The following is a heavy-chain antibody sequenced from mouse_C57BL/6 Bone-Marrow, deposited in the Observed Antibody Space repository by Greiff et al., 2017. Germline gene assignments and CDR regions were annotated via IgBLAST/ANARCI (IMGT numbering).Heavy chain of an antibody. CDR3: ARARLHGYFDV. CDR2: IDPSDSYT. Sequence: QVQLQQPGAELVRPGTSVKLSCKASGYTFTSYWMHWVKQRPGQGLEWIGVIDPSDSYTNYNQKFKGKATLTVDTSSSTAYMQLSSLTSEDSAVYYCARARLHGYFDVWGTGTTVNVSS. V-gene: IGHV1-59*01. J-gene: IGHJ1*03. CDR1: GYTFTSYW. D-gene: IGHD2-13*01.